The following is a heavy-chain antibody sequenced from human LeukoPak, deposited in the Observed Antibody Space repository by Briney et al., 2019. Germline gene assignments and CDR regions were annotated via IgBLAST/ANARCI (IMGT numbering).Heavy chain of an antibody. CDR1: GGTFSSYA. D-gene: IGHD5-12*01. CDR3: ARTSNSGYDLLLDY. V-gene: IGHV1-69*05. CDR2: IIPIFGTA. Sequence: ASVKVSCKASGGTFSSYAISWVRQAPGQGLGWMGGIIPIFGTANYAQKFQGRVTITTDESTSTAYMELSSLRSEDTAVYYCARTSNSGYDLLLDYWGQGTLVTVSS. J-gene: IGHJ4*02.